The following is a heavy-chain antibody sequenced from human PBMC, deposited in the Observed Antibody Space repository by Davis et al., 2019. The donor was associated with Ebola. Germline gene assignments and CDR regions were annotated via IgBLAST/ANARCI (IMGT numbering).Heavy chain of an antibody. D-gene: IGHD6-19*01. V-gene: IGHV4-39*07. CDR3: ARLSRGGWYVFYFDY. CDR1: GGSISSSSYY. Sequence: MPSETLSLTCTVSGGSISSSSYYWGWIRQPPGKGLEWIGSIYYSGSTYYNPSLKSRVTISVDTSKNQFSLKLSSVTAADTAVYYCARLSRGGWYVFYFDYWGQGTLVTVSS. J-gene: IGHJ4*02. CDR2: IYYSGST.